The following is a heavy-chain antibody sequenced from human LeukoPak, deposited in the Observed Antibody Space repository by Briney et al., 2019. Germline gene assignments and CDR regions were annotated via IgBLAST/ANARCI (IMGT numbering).Heavy chain of an antibody. CDR1: GFTFSDYY. V-gene: IGHV4-30-4*08. CDR2: IYYSGST. D-gene: IGHD3-10*01. CDR3: ASQDYYGSGSYYGGPPAFDY. J-gene: IGHJ4*02. Sequence: LRLSCAAPGFTFSDYYMNWVRQPPGKGLEWIGYIYYSGSTYYNPSLKSRVTISVDTSKNQFSLKLSSVTAADTAVYYCASQDYYGSGSYYGGPPAFDYWGQGTLVTVSS.